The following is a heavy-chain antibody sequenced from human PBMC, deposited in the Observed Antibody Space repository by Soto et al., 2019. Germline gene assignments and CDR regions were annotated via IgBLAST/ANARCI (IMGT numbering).Heavy chain of an antibody. Sequence: SETLSLTCAVYGGSFSCYYWSWIRQPPGKGLEWIGEINHSGSTNYNPSLKSRVTISVDTSKNQFSLKLSSVTAADTAVYYCARGRYCSGGSCKYYYMDVWGKGTTVTVSS. CDR2: INHSGST. V-gene: IGHV4-34*01. J-gene: IGHJ6*03. D-gene: IGHD2-15*01. CDR1: GGSFSCYY. CDR3: ARGRYCSGGSCKYYYMDV.